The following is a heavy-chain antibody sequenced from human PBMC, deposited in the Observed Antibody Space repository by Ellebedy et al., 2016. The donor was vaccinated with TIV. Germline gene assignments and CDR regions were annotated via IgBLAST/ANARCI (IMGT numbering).Heavy chain of an antibody. Sequence: KVSCKGSGYSFISYWIGWVRQLPGKGLEWTASIYPGDFNTRYSPSFQGQITISADKSISTAYLQWSSLKASDTAMYYCARYSGSYFDYWGQGTQVTVSS. CDR1: GYSFISYW. D-gene: IGHD1-26*01. V-gene: IGHV5-51*01. CDR2: IYPGDFNT. CDR3: ARYSGSYFDY. J-gene: IGHJ4*02.